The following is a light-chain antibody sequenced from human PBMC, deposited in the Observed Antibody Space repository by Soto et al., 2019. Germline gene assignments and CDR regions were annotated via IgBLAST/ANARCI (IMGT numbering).Light chain of an antibody. CDR1: RRDIGGYDF. Sequence: QSALIQPPSASGSPGQSVTISCTGTRRDIGGYDFVSWYQQHPDKAPKLIISEVNKRPSGVPDRFSGSKSGNTASMTISGLQSDDEADYYCCSFAGGTNLVFGTENKLTVL. V-gene: IGLV2-8*01. CDR2: EVN. J-gene: IGLJ1*01. CDR3: CSFAGGTNLV.